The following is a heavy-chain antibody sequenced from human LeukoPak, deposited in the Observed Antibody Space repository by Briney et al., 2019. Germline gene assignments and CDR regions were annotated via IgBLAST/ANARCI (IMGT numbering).Heavy chain of an antibody. D-gene: IGHD3-22*01. J-gene: IGHJ3*02. CDR1: VGTCTSYA. V-gene: IGHV1-69*04. CDR3: APPPFGHDSSRGDDAFDI. Sequence: SEKLSCKSSVGTCTSYAISWVRQAPGQGLEWMGRIIPILGIANYAQKFQGRVTITADKSTSTAYMEMSSLRSEDTAVYSCAPPPFGHDSSRGDDAFDIWGQGTMVTVSS. CDR2: IIPILGIA.